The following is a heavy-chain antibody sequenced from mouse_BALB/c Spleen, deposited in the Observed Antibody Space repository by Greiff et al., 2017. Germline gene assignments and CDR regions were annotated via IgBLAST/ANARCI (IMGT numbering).Heavy chain of an antibody. D-gene: IGHD2-2*01. V-gene: IGHV5-6*01. CDR1: GFTFSSYG. J-gene: IGHJ2*01. Sequence: EVQLVESGGDLVKPGGSLKLSCAASGFTFSSYGMSWVRQTPDKRLEWVATISSGGSYTYYPDSVKGRFTISRDNAKNTLYLQMSSLKSEDTAMYYCARPYGSYYFDYWGQGTTLTVSS. CDR3: ARPYGSYYFDY. CDR2: ISSGGSYT.